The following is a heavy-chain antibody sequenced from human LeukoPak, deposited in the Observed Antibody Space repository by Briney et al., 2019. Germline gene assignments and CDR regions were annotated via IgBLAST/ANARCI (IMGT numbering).Heavy chain of an antibody. J-gene: IGHJ4*02. V-gene: IGHV3-21*01. Sequence: GGSLRLSCAASGFTFSSYSRNWVRQAPGKGLEWVSSISSSSSYIYYADSVKGRFTISRDNAKNSLYLQMNSLRAEDTAVYYCARDSDYGDHDYWGQGTLVTVSS. CDR1: GFTFSSYS. CDR3: ARDSDYGDHDY. D-gene: IGHD4-17*01. CDR2: ISSSSSYI.